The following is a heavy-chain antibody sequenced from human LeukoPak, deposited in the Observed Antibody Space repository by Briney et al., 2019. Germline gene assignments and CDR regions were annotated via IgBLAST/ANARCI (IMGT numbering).Heavy chain of an antibody. CDR3: ARRGWSGMDV. V-gene: IGHV4-59*08. CDR1: GDSTSNFY. Sequence: SETLSLTCTVSGDSTSNFYWSWIRQPPGKGLEWIGYIYYSGSTNYNPSLKSRVTISVDTSKNQFSLKLSSVTAADTAVYYCARRGWSGMDVWGQGTTVTVSS. J-gene: IGHJ6*02. D-gene: IGHD6-19*01. CDR2: IYYSGST.